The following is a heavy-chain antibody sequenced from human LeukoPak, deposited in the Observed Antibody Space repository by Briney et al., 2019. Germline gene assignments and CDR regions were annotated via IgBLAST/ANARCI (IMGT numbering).Heavy chain of an antibody. D-gene: IGHD3-3*01. Sequence: GGSLRLSCAASGFTFDYYTMYWVRQGPEKGLEWVSLISMDGVNTFYADSVKGRFTISRDNAKNSLYLQMNSLRAEDTAVYYCARDFPYYDFWSGYSTYYFDYWGQGTLVTVSS. CDR1: GFTFDYYT. V-gene: IGHV3-43*01. CDR3: ARDFPYYDFWSGYSTYYFDY. CDR2: ISMDGVNT. J-gene: IGHJ4*02.